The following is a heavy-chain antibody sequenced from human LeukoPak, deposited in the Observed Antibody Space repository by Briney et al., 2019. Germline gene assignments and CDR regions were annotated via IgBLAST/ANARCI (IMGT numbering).Heavy chain of an antibody. D-gene: IGHD4-17*01. Sequence: GGSLRLSCAAFGVTVSGYWMNWVRQAPGKGLVWVARINSDGSSTSHADSVKGRFTISRDNAKNILYLQMNSLRVDDTAVYYCASDPKYGDLDYWGQGTLVTVSS. CDR1: GVTVSGYW. V-gene: IGHV3-74*01. CDR2: INSDGSST. CDR3: ASDPKYGDLDY. J-gene: IGHJ4*02.